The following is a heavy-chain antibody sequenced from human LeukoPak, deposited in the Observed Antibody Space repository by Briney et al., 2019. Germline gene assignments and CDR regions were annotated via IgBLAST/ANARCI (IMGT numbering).Heavy chain of an antibody. Sequence: GGSLRLSCAVSGFTFRSFGMNWVRQAPGKGLEWVSGIYTNGRDTRYADSVKGRFTISRDNSKNTLYLQMDSLRVEDTAVYYCAHLVWEYVGGLDVWGQGTTVTVSS. D-gene: IGHD3/OR15-3a*01. CDR1: GFTFRSFG. CDR3: AHLVWEYVGGLDV. J-gene: IGHJ6*02. V-gene: IGHV3-23*05. CDR2: IYTNGRDT.